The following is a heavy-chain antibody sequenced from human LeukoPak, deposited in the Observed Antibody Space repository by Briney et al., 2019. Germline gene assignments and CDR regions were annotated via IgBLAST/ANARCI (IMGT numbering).Heavy chain of an antibody. J-gene: IGHJ4*02. D-gene: IGHD6-19*01. CDR3: ATKEPSTSGWSY. CDR2: IKEDGSEK. V-gene: IGHV3-7*01. CDR1: GGSISSSNW. Sequence: GTLSLTCAVSGGSISSSNWWSWVRQPPGKGLEWVANIKEDGSEKNYVDSVKGRFTNSRDNAVNSVYLQMNDLRAEDTGVYYCATKEPSTSGWSYWGQGTLVTVSS.